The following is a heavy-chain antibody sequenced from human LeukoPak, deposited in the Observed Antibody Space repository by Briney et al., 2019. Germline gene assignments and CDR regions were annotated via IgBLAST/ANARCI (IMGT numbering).Heavy chain of an antibody. CDR2: INSDGSST. J-gene: IGHJ4*02. V-gene: IGHV3-74*01. CDR3: ARGLNRFWSGYYGIDY. CDR1: GFTFSSYW. Sequence: PGRSLRLSCAASGFTFSSYWMRWVRQAPGKGLVWVSLINSDGSSTSYADSVKGRFTISRDNAKNTLYLQMNSLRAEDTAVYYCARGLNRFWSGYYGIDYWGQGTLVTVSS. D-gene: IGHD3-3*01.